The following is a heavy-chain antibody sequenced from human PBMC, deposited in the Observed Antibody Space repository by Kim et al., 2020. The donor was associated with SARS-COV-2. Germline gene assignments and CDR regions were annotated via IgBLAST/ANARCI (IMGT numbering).Heavy chain of an antibody. V-gene: IGHV3-23*01. Sequence: GGSLRLSCAASGFTFSSYAMSWVRQAPGKGLEWVSAISDSGGRSYYADSVKGRVTVSRDNSKNTLYLQMISLRAEDTAVYYCSKGRYGDHGDYYYYYGV. D-gene: IGHD2-21*02. CDR2: ISDSGGRS. CDR3: SKGRYGDHGDYYYYYGV. CDR1: GFTFSSYA. J-gene: IGHJ6*01.